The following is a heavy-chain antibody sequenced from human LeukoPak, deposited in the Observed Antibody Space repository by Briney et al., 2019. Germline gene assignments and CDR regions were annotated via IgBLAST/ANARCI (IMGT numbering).Heavy chain of an antibody. CDR1: GGSFSGYY. Sequence: SETLSLTCAVYGGSFSGYYWSWIRQPPGKGLEWIGEINHSGSTNYNPSLKTRVTISIDTSRNQFSLKLISVTAADTAVYYCARGPLPKTIFAVVLKSGFLDYWGQGSLVTVSS. V-gene: IGHV4-34*01. D-gene: IGHD3-3*01. J-gene: IGHJ4*02. CDR3: ARGPLPKTIFAVVLKSGFLDY. CDR2: INHSGST.